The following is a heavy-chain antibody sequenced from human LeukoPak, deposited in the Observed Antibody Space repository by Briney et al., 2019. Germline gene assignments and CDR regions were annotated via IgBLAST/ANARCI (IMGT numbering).Heavy chain of an antibody. CDR3: AKLSRGYSGYDPYRADY. V-gene: IGHV4-59*08. J-gene: IGHJ4*02. CDR2: IYYSGST. CDR1: GGSISSYY. Sequence: SETLSLTCTVSGGSISSYYWSWIRQPPGKGLEWIGYIYYSGSTNYNPSLKSRVTISVDTSKNQFSLKLSSVTAADTAEYYCAKLSRGYSGYDPYRADYWGQGTLVTVSS. D-gene: IGHD5-12*01.